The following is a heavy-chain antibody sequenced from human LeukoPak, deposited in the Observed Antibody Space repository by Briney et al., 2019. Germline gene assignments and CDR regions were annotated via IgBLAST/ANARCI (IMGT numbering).Heavy chain of an antibody. J-gene: IGHJ4*02. V-gene: IGHV3-30*02. D-gene: IGHD4-17*01. CDR3: VKVNDYGDYVSFDY. CDR2: IRYDGSNK. Sequence: GGSLRLSCAASGFTFSSYGMHWVRQAPGKGLEWVAFIRYDGSNKYYADSVKGRFTISRDNSKNTLYLQTNSLRAEDTAVYYCVKVNDYGDYVSFDYWGQGTLVTVSS. CDR1: GFTFSSYG.